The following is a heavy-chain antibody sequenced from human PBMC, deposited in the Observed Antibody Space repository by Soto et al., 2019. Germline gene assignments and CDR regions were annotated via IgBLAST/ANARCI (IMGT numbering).Heavy chain of an antibody. J-gene: IGHJ6*02. CDR3: VRRSTLSYHGMDV. CDR1: GFTFSSYE. CDR2: ISYDGSTK. Sequence: LRLSCAASGFTFSSYEMHWVRQTPGKGLEWVAIISYDGSTKYYSDSVKGRFTFSRDNSKNMLYLQMNSLRPEDAAVYYCVRRSTLSYHGMDVWGQGTTVTVS. V-gene: IGHV3-30-3*01.